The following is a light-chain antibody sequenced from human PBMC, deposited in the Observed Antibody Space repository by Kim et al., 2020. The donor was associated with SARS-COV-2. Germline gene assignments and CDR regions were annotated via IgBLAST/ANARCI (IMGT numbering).Light chain of an antibody. CDR1: QSVLYSSDNNNY. V-gene: IGKV4-1*01. CDR2: CAS. Sequence: DIVMTQSPDSLAVSLGDRATINCKSSQSVLYSSDNNNYLAWYQQKPGQPPKLLFYCASTREFGVPERFSGSGSGADFTLTISSLQAEDVAVYFCQQYYSTPLTFGGGTKVDIK. J-gene: IGKJ4*01. CDR3: QQYYSTPLT.